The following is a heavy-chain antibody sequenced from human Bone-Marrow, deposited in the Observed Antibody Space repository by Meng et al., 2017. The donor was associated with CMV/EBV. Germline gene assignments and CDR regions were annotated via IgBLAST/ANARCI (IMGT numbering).Heavy chain of an antibody. CDR2: IGTAGDT. CDR1: GFTFSSYD. J-gene: IGHJ6*02. V-gene: IGHV3-13*01. Sequence: GESLKISCAASGFTFSSYDMHWVRQATGKGLEWVSAIGTAGDTYYPGSVKGRFTISRENAKNSLYLQMNSLRAGDTAVYYCARDPSREDCSGGSCYYYYYGMDVWGQGTTVTVSS. CDR3: ARDPSREDCSGGSCYYYYYGMDV. D-gene: IGHD2-15*01.